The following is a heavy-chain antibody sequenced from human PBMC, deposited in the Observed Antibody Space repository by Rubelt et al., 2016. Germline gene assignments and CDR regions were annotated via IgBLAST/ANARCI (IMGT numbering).Heavy chain of an antibody. CDR3: AKMVN. D-gene: IGHD2-8*01. V-gene: IGHV3-66*02. J-gene: IGHJ4*02. CDR2: IYSGGST. Sequence: GKGLEWVSVIYSGGSTYYADSVKGRFTISRDNSKNTPYLQMNSLRAEDTAVYYCAKMVNWGQGTLVTVSS.